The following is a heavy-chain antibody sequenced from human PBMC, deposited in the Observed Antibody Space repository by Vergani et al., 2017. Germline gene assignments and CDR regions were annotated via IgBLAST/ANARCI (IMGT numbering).Heavy chain of an antibody. CDR1: GYTFTGYY. V-gene: IGHV1-69*01. CDR3: ARASQQLVLWYFDY. CDR2: IIPIFGTA. J-gene: IGHJ4*02. Sequence: QVQLVQSGAEVKKPGASVKVSCKASGYTFTGYYMHWVRQAPGQGLEWMGGIIPIFGTANYAQKFQGRVTITADESTSTAYVELSSLGSEDTAVYYCARASQQLVLWYFDYWGQGTLVTVSS. D-gene: IGHD6-6*01.